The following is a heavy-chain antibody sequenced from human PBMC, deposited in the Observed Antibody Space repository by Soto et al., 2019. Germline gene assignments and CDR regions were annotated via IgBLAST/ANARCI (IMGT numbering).Heavy chain of an antibody. CDR3: ARGLAGDPWKNWFDP. V-gene: IGHV1-69*01. CDR1: GVTFSSYA. Sequence: QVQLVQSGAEVKKPGSSVKVSCKASGVTFSSYAINWVRQAPGQGLEWMGGIIPIFGTANYAQKFQGRVTITADESTSTAYMELSSLRSEDTVVYYCARGLAGDPWKNWFDPWGQGTLVTVSS. D-gene: IGHD4-17*01. CDR2: IIPIFGTA. J-gene: IGHJ5*02.